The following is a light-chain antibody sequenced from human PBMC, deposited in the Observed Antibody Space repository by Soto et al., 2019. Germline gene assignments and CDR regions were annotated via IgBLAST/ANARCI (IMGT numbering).Light chain of an antibody. Sequence: QSVLTQPPSASGSPGQSVTISCTGTSSDVGGYNYVSWYQQHPGKAPKLMIYEVSKWPSGVPDRFSGSKSGNTASLTVSGLQPEDEADYYCSSYAGSNKSVFGTGTRSPS. CDR1: SSDVGGYNY. V-gene: IGLV2-8*01. CDR3: SSYAGSNKSV. J-gene: IGLJ1*01. CDR2: EVS.